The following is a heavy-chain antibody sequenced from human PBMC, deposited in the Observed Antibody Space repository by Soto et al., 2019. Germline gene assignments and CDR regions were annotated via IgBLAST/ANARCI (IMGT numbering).Heavy chain of an antibody. V-gene: IGHV4-34*01. CDR3: ARGFPLGYCSSTSCGNGYFQH. D-gene: IGHD2-2*01. CDR2: INHSGST. CDR1: GGSFSGYY. Sequence: QVQLQQWGAGLLKPSETLSLTCAVYGGSFSGYYWSWIRQPPGKGLEWIGEINHSGSTNYNPSLKSRVTISVDTSKNQYSLKLSSVTAADTAVYYCARGFPLGYCSSTSCGNGYFQHWGQGTLVTVSS. J-gene: IGHJ1*01.